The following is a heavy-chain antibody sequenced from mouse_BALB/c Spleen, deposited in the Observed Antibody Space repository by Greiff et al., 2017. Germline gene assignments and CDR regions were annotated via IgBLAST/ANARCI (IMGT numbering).Heavy chain of an antibody. D-gene: IGHD2-14*01. V-gene: IGHV1-18*01. J-gene: IGHJ4*01. CDR1: GYSFTGYT. CDR2: INPYNGGT. Sequence: EVKLMESGPELVKPGASMKISCKASGYSFTGYTMNWVKQSHGKNLEWIGLINPYNGGTSYNQKFKGKATLTVDKSSSTAYMELLSLTSEDSAVYYCVYRYGGGDYAMDYWGQGTSVTVSS. CDR3: VYRYGGGDYAMDY.